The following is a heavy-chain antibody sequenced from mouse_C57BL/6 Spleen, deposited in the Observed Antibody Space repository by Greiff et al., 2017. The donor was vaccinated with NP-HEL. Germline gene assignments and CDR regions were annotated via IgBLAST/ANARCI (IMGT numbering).Heavy chain of an antibody. Sequence: VQLQQSGAELAKPGASVKLSCKASGYTFTSYWMHWVKQRPGQGLEWIGYINPSSGYTKYNQKFKDKATLPADKSSSTAYMQLSSLTYEDSAVYYGARRDYGRSPYWYFDVWGTGTTVTVSS. J-gene: IGHJ1*03. V-gene: IGHV1-7*01. CDR2: INPSSGYT. CDR1: GYTFTSYW. D-gene: IGHD1-1*01. CDR3: ARRDYGRSPYWYFDV.